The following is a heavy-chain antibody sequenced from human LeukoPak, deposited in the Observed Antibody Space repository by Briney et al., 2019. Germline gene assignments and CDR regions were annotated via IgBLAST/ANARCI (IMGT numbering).Heavy chain of an antibody. CDR3: AKVRSPYSSSWYYFDY. D-gene: IGHD6-13*01. J-gene: IGHJ4*02. CDR2: ISGSGGST. CDR1: GFTFSSYA. Sequence: GGSLRLSCAASGFTFSSYAMSWARQAPGKGLEWVSAISGSGGSTYYADSVKGRFTISRDNSKNTLYLQMNSLRAEDTAVYYCAKVRSPYSSSWYYFDYWGQGTLVTVSS. V-gene: IGHV3-23*01.